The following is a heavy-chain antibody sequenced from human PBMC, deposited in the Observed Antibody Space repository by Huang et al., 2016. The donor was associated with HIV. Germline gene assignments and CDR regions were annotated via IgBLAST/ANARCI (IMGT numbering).Heavy chain of an antibody. CDR3: AKGSMANAFDI. CDR2: IRYDVSNK. J-gene: IGHJ3*02. D-gene: IGHD3-10*01. V-gene: IGHV3-30*02. Sequence: QVQLVESGGGVVQPGGSLRLSCAASGFTFSSYGMHWVRQAPGKGLEGVAFIRYDVSNKYYADSVRGRFTISRDNSKTTLYLQMNSLRAEDTAVYYCAKGSMANAFDIWGQVTMVTVSS. CDR1: GFTFSSYG.